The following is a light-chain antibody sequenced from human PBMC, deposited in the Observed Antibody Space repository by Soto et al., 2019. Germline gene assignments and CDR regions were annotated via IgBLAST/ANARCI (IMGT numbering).Light chain of an antibody. Sequence: QSVLTQPPSVSAAPGQTVTISCSGSSSNIGNNYVSWYQQLPGTAPKLLIYDNNKRPSGIPDRFSGSKSGTSATLGITGLQTGDEADYYCGTWDSSLSHVVFGGGTKVTVL. CDR1: SSNIGNNY. V-gene: IGLV1-51*01. CDR3: GTWDSSLSHVV. CDR2: DNN. J-gene: IGLJ2*01.